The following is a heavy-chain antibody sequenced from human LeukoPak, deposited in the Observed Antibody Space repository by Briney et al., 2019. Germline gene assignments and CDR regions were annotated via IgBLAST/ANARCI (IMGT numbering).Heavy chain of an antibody. J-gene: IGHJ5*02. CDR3: AGQENWFEP. CDR2: IYYVGRT. V-gene: IGHV4-59*08. CDR1: GCSISSYY. Sequence: SEPLSLTCTVSGCSISSYYWSWIRQPPGKGRGWIEYIYYVGRTNYNPSLKSRVTISVDTSKNQYSLQLGSVTAGDTAVFYCAGQENWFEPWGQGTLVTVSS.